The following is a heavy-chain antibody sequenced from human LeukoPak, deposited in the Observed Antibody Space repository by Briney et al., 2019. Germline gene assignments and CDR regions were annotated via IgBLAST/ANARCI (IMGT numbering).Heavy chain of an antibody. CDR1: GFTFSSYG. J-gene: IGHJ3*02. CDR2: IWYDGSNK. Sequence: PGGSLRLSCAASGFTFSSYGMHWVRQAPGKGLEWVAVIWYDGSNKYYADSVKGRFTISRDNSKNTLYLQMNSLRAEGTAVYYCAKGRRYCSSTSCRTGAFDIWGQGTMVTVSS. D-gene: IGHD2-2*01. CDR3: AKGRRYCSSTSCRTGAFDI. V-gene: IGHV3-33*06.